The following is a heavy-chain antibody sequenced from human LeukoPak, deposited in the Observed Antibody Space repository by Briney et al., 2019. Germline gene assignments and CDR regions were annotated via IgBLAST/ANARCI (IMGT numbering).Heavy chain of an antibody. Sequence: GRSLRLSCAASGFTFSTSAMHWVRQSPGKGLEWVAIISFDESSKYYADSVKGRFTISRDNSKNTLYLQMNSLRAEDTAVYYCAREGGGDGDYYYYGMDVWGQGTTVTVSS. CDR1: GFTFSTSA. J-gene: IGHJ6*02. CDR2: ISFDESSK. D-gene: IGHD4-17*01. V-gene: IGHV3-30*14. CDR3: AREGGGDGDYYYYGMDV.